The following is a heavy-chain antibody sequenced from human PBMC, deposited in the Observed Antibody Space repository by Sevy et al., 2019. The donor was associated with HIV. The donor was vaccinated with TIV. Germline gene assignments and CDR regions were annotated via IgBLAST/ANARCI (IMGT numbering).Heavy chain of an antibody. D-gene: IGHD6-13*01. V-gene: IGHV3-7*04. Sequence: GGSLRLSCAASGFSLNNYWMNWVRQAPGKGLEWVANINQNGSVKYYVDSVRGRFTISRDNARNLVSLQMNNLRGEDTALYYCVRAIASDGSFWGQGTLVTVSS. CDR1: GFSLNNYW. CDR2: INQNGSVK. J-gene: IGHJ4*02. CDR3: VRAIASDGSF.